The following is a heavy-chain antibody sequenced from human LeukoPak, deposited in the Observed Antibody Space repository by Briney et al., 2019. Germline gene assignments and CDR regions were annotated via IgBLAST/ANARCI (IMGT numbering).Heavy chain of an antibody. CDR1: GFTFSSCS. Sequence: GGSLRLSCAASGFTFSSCSMNWVRQAPGKGLEWVSSISSSSSYIYYADSVKGRFTISRDNAKNSLYLQMNSLRAEDTAVYYCARDLVVVPKRGYWGQGTLVTVSS. V-gene: IGHV3-21*01. J-gene: IGHJ4*02. CDR2: ISSSSSYI. D-gene: IGHD2-2*01. CDR3: ARDLVVVPKRGY.